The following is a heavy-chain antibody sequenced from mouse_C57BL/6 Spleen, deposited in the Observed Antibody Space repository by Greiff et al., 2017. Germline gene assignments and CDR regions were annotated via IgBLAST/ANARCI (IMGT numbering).Heavy chain of an antibody. D-gene: IGHD6-1*01. J-gene: IGHJ3*01. V-gene: IGHV1-82*01. CDR3: ALFAWFAY. CDR1: GYAFSSSW. Sequence: QVQLKESGPELVKPGASVKISCKASGYAFSSSWMNWVKQRPGKGLEWIGRIYPGDGDTNYNGKLKGKATLTADKSSSTAYMQLSSLTSEDSAVYFCALFAWFAYWGQGTLVTVSA. CDR2: IYPGDGDT.